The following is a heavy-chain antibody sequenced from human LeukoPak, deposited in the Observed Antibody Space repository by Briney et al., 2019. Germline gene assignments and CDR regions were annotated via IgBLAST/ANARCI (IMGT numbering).Heavy chain of an antibody. V-gene: IGHV3-21*01. D-gene: IGHD6-13*01. CDR1: GFTFSSYS. CDR3: AKPGIAAAGTYFDY. J-gene: IGHJ4*02. CDR2: ISSSSRYI. Sequence: GGSLRLSCAASGFTFSSYSMNWVRQAPGKGLEWVSSISSSSRYIYYADSVKGRFTISRDNSKNTLYLQMNSLRAEDTAVYYCAKPGIAAAGTYFDYWGQGTLVTVSS.